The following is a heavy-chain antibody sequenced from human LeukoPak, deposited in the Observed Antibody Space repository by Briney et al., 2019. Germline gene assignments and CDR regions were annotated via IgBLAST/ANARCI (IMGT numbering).Heavy chain of an antibody. CDR1: GASISGSSYY. J-gene: IGHJ1*01. CDR2: VYYNGNT. D-gene: IGHD1-26*01. Sequence: PSETLSLTCTVSGASISGSSYYWGYFRQPPGKGLEWIGSVYYNGNTYYNPSLKSRATISADTSKNQFSLKLSSVTAADTAVYYCASQVGADHNEYFQHWGQGTLVTVSS. V-gene: IGHV4-39*01. CDR3: ASQVGADHNEYFQH.